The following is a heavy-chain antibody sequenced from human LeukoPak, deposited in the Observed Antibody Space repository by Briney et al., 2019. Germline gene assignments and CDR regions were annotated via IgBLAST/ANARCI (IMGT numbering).Heavy chain of an antibody. CDR2: IWHGQKKE. D-gene: IGHD3-10*01. Sequence: PGGSLRLSCAASGFTFSKYGMHWVRQAPGKGLEWVAVIWHGQKKEYYADTVKGRFTNSRDNSKNALDLQMRSLRAEDTAVYYCARADNGSGSYAFDIWGQGTRVTVSS. V-gene: IGHV3-33*08. CDR3: ARADNGSGSYAFDI. CDR1: GFTFSKYG. J-gene: IGHJ3*02.